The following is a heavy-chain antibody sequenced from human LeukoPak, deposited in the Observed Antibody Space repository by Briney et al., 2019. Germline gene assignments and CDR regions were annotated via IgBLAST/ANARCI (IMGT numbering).Heavy chain of an antibody. Sequence: PGGSLRLSCAASGFTFSTYWMHWVRQAPGKGLVWVSHISGDGSSTTYADSVKGQFTISRDNAKNTLYLQMNSLRAEDTAVYYCARGSQPLLSYYYYYMDVWGRGTPVTVSS. J-gene: IGHJ6*03. CDR3: ARGSQPLLSYYYYYMDV. D-gene: IGHD2-21*02. V-gene: IGHV3-74*01. CDR1: GFTFSTYW. CDR2: ISGDGSST.